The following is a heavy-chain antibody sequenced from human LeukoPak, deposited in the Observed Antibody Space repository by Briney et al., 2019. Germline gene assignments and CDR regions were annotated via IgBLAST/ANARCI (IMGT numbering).Heavy chain of an antibody. Sequence: SETLSLTCTASGGSISSYYWSWIRQPPGKGLEWIGYFYYSGSTNYNPSLKSRVTISVDTSKNQFSLKLSSVAAADTAVYYCARAKVMVRGVSAFDIWGQGTMVTVSS. J-gene: IGHJ3*02. CDR2: FYYSGST. V-gene: IGHV4-59*08. CDR3: ARAKVMVRGVSAFDI. CDR1: GGSISSYY. D-gene: IGHD3-10*01.